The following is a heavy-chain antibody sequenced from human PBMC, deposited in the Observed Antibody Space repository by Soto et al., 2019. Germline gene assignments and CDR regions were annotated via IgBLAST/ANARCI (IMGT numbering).Heavy chain of an antibody. J-gene: IGHJ6*02. V-gene: IGHV3-7*05. CDR1: GFTFSSNW. Sequence: EVQLVESGGGLVQPGGSLRLSCEASGFTFSSNWMSWVRQAPGKGLEWVANIKQDGSEKYYVDSVKGRFTISRDNAKNSLYLHMNSLRAEDTAVYYCARESRVRKLTTVTTMYYYYGMDVWGQGTTVTESS. D-gene: IGHD4-17*01. CDR2: IKQDGSEK. CDR3: ARESRVRKLTTVTTMYYYYGMDV.